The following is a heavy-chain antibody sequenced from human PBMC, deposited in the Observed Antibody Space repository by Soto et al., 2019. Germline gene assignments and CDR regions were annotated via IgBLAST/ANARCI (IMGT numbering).Heavy chain of an antibody. V-gene: IGHV1-69*02. Sequence: QVQLVQSGAEVKKPGSSVRVSCTASGVTLNFYTISWVRQAPGQGLEWMGRVIPMVAMSSYAQKFQGRVTISADKSTSTVYMDLRSLRSEDTAVYYCATNYGSGSTHFDNWGQGTLVTVSS. CDR1: GVTLNFYT. D-gene: IGHD3-10*01. CDR2: VIPMVAMS. CDR3: ATNYGSGSTHFDN. J-gene: IGHJ4*02.